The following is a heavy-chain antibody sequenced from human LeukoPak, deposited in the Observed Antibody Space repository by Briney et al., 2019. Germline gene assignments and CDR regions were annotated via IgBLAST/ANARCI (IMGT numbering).Heavy chain of an antibody. J-gene: IGHJ4*02. Sequence: TLSLTCTVSGGSISSGGYYWSWIRQHPGKGLEWIGHIYYSGSTYYNPSLKSRVTISVDTSKNQFSLKLSSVTAADTAVYYCARSIVVVPAAFDYWGQGTLVTVSS. CDR2: IYYSGST. D-gene: IGHD2-2*01. CDR1: GGSISSGGYY. V-gene: IGHV4-31*03. CDR3: ARSIVVVPAAFDY.